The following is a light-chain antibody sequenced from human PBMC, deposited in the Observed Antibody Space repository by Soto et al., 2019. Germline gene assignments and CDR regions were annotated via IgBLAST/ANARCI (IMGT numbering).Light chain of an antibody. Sequence: DIVLFQSPGALSLSPGEGATLSCRTNQNIVSAYLAWYQQKPGQAPRLLIYGASTRATGIPDRFSGSGSGTDFILTITRLEPEDSAVYYCQKYGGSAPWTFGQGTKVDIK. CDR1: QNIVSAY. CDR3: QKYGGSAPWT. CDR2: GAS. V-gene: IGKV3-20*01. J-gene: IGKJ1*01.